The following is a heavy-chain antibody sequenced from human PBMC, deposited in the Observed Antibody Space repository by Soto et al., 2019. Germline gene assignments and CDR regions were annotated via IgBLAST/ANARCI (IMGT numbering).Heavy chain of an antibody. CDR3: AHLYWAAYGTRYYFDD. CDR1: GFSFTTDGMG. J-gene: IGHJ4*02. Sequence: QITLKESGPTLVKPTQTLTLTCTFSGFSFTTDGMGVGWIRQPPGKALEWLALIYWDDDKRYSPSLKSRLTITKDASRNLVVLTLTNMDPPDTATYFCAHLYWAAYGTRYYFDDWGQGTLVTVSS. V-gene: IGHV2-5*02. CDR2: IYWDDDK. D-gene: IGHD2-8*01.